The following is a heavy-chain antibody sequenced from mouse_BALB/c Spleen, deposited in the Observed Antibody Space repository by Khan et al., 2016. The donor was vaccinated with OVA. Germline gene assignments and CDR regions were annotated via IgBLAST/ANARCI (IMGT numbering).Heavy chain of an antibody. J-gene: IGHJ1*01. Sequence: QVQLKQSGPELKKPGETVKISCKASGYTFTNYGMNWVKQAPGKGLKWMGWINTYTGEPTYADDFKGRFVFSLETSASTAYLQISNLKNEDMTTYFCARISSYRYSDVWGAGTTVTVSS. CDR1: GYTFTNYG. CDR2: INTYTGEP. V-gene: IGHV9-1*02. D-gene: IGHD6-2*01. CDR3: ARISSYRYSDV.